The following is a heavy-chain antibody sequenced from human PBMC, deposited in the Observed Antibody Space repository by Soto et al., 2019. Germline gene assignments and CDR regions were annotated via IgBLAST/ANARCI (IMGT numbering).Heavy chain of an antibody. Sequence: QVQLVESGGGVVQPGRSLRLSCAASGFTFSSYGMHWVRQAPGKGLEWVAVIWYDGSNKYYADSVKGRFTISRDNSKNPMYLQMNRLRAEDRAVYYCARDSVAGYSDAFDIWGQGTMVTVSS. CDR1: GFTFSSYG. V-gene: IGHV3-33*01. CDR3: ARDSVAGYSDAFDI. J-gene: IGHJ3*02. D-gene: IGHD2-15*01. CDR2: IWYDGSNK.